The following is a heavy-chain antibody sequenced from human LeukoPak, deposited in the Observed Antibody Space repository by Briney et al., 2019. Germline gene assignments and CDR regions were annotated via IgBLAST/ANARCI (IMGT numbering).Heavy chain of an antibody. CDR2: IYYSGST. CDR1: GGSISSYY. Sequence: SETLSPTCTVSGGSISSYYWSWIRQPPGKGLEWIGYIYYSGSTNYNPSLKSRVTISVDTSKNQFSLKLSSVTAADTAVYYCARHLPWSWVGPDDAFDIWGQGTMVTVSS. J-gene: IGHJ3*02. V-gene: IGHV4-59*08. D-gene: IGHD1-26*01. CDR3: ARHLPWSWVGPDDAFDI.